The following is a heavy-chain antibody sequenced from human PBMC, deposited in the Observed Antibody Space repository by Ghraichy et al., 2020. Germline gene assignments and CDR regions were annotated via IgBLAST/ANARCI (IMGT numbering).Heavy chain of an antibody. J-gene: IGHJ6*02. CDR1: GFTFNSYG. CDR2: ISYDGSKK. V-gene: IGHV3-30*18. D-gene: IGHD5-24*01. CDR3: AKSLEMATRYYSGLNV. Sequence: GGSLRLSCAASGFTFNSYGMHWVRQAPGKGLEWVALISYDGSKKYYVDSVKGRFTISRDNSKNTLYLQMNTLRAEDTAVYHCAKSLEMATRYYSGLNVWGQGTTVTVSS.